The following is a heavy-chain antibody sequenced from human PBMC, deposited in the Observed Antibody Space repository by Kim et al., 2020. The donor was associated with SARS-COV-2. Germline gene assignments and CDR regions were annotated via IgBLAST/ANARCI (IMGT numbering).Heavy chain of an antibody. CDR3: AKAGSSSWYVVPIDY. CDR2: ISYDGSNK. CDR1: GFTFSSYG. V-gene: IGHV3-30*18. Sequence: GGSLRLSCAASGFTFSSYGMHWVRQAPGKGLEWVAVISYDGSNKYYADSVKGRFTISRDNSKNTLYLQMNSLRAEDTAVYYCAKAGSSSWYVVPIDYWGQGTLVTVSS. D-gene: IGHD6-13*01. J-gene: IGHJ4*02.